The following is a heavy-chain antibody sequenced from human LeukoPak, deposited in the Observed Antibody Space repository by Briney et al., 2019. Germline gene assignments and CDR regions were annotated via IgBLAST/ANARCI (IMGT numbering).Heavy chain of an antibody. Sequence: SETLSLTCTVSGGSVSSGSYYWSWIRQPPGKGLEWIGYIYHMGSTTYNRSLKSRLTISIDTSKNQFSLKLTSVTAADTAVYYCARKELQLDFYYYAMDVWGQGTTVTVSS. CDR1: GGSVSSGSYY. CDR2: IYHMGST. D-gene: IGHD1-7*01. J-gene: IGHJ6*02. CDR3: ARKELQLDFYYYAMDV. V-gene: IGHV4-61*01.